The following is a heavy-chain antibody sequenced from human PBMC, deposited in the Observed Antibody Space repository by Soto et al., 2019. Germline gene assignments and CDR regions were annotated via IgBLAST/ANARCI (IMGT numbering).Heavy chain of an antibody. CDR2: IIPIFGTA. Sequence: QVQLVQSGAEVKKPGSSVKVSCKASGGTFSSYAISWVRQAPGQGLEWMGGIIPIFGTANYAQKFQGRVTIAADEATSTAYMELSSLRSEDTAVYYCARGPSGGYGDYGDYFDYWGQGSLVTVSS. V-gene: IGHV1-69*01. CDR3: ARGPSGGYGDYGDYFDY. CDR1: GGTFSSYA. J-gene: IGHJ4*02. D-gene: IGHD4-17*01.